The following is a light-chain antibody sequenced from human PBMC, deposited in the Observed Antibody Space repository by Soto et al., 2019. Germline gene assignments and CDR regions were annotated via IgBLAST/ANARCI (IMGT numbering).Light chain of an antibody. CDR2: GNS. CDR1: SSNIGAGYD. Sequence: QLVLTQPPSVSGAPGQRVTISCTGSSSNIGAGYDVHWYQQLPGTAPKLLIYGNSNRPSGVPDRFSGSKSGTSASLAINGLQAEDEADYYCQSYDSSLSVVFGGGTKVTVL. J-gene: IGLJ2*01. V-gene: IGLV1-40*01. CDR3: QSYDSSLSVV.